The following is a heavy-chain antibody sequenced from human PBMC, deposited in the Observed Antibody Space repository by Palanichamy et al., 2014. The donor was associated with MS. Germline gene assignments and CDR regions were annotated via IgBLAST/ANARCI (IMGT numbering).Heavy chain of an antibody. J-gene: IGHJ4*02. V-gene: IGHV4-39*01. Sequence: QLQLQESGPGLVKPSETLSLTCTVSGGSISSSSYYWGWIRQPPGKGLEWIGSIYYSGSTYYNPSLKSRVTISVDTSKNQFSLKLSSVTAADTAVYYCARTPDYGDLHYFDYWGQGTLVTVSS. CDR2: IYYSGST. CDR1: GGSISSSSYY. D-gene: IGHD4-17*01. CDR3: ARTPDYGDLHYFDY.